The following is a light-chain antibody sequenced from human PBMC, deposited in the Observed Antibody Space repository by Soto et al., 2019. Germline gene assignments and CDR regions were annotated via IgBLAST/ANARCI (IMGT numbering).Light chain of an antibody. CDR2: EVS. CDR1: SSDVGSYNL. J-gene: IGLJ2*01. Sequence: QSALTQPASVSGSPGQSITISCTGTSSDVGSYNLVSWYQQHPGKAPKLMIYEVSKRPSGVSNRFSGSKSGNTASLTISGRQAEDEADYYGCSYAGSSTVVFGGGTQLTVL. CDR3: CSYAGSSTVV. V-gene: IGLV2-23*02.